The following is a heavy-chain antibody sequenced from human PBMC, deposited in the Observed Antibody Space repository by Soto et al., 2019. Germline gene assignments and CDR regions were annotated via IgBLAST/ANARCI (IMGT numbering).Heavy chain of an antibody. D-gene: IGHD6-13*01. CDR1: GGSFSGYY. CDR2: INHSGST. V-gene: IGHV4-34*01. J-gene: IGHJ5*02. CDR3: ARGVSEQQLVSGYWFDP. Sequence: PSETLSLTCAVYGGSFSGYYWSWIRQPPGKGLEWIGEINHSGSTNYNPSLKSRVTISVDTSKNQFSLKLSSVTAADTAVYYCARGVSEQQLVSGYWFDPWGQGTLVTVSS.